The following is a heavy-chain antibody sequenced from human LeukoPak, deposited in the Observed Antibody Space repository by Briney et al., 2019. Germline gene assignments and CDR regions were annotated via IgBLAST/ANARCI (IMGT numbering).Heavy chain of an antibody. D-gene: IGHD1-26*01. Sequence: GASVKVSCKASGYTFTSYAMHWVRQAPGQRLEWMGWINAGNGNTKYSQKFQGRVTITRDTSASTAYMELSSLRSEDTAVYYCARTYSGSYYNYRSVRFDYWGQGTLVTVSS. CDR2: INAGNGNT. J-gene: IGHJ4*02. CDR1: GYTFTSYA. CDR3: ARTYSGSYYNYRSVRFDY. V-gene: IGHV1-3*01.